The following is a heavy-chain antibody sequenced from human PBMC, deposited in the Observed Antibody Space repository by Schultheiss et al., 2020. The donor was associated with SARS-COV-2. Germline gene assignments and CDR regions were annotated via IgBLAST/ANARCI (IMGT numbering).Heavy chain of an antibody. CDR1: GGSISSYY. CDR3: ARRGYSYGLFDY. Sequence: SETLSLTCTVSGGSISSYYWSWIRQPPGKGLEWIGYIYYSGSTNYNPSLKSRVTISVDTSKNQFSMKLSSVTAADTAVYYCARRGYSYGLFDYWGQGTLVTVSS. D-gene: IGHD5-18*01. CDR2: IYYSGST. V-gene: IGHV4-59*01. J-gene: IGHJ4*02.